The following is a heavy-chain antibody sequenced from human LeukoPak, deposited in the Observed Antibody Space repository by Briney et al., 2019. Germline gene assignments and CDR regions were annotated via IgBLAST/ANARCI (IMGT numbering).Heavy chain of an antibody. J-gene: IGHJ4*02. CDR3: WSTGTSTTDY. CDR2: IRSKTNNYAT. Sequence: GESLRLSCAASGFSFSGSAIHWVRQASGKGLEWIGRIRSKTNNYATVYIESVKGRFTISRDDAKNTAFLQMNSLKTEDTAVYYCWSTGTSTTDYWGQGTLVTVSS. CDR1: GFSFSGSA. V-gene: IGHV3-73*01. D-gene: IGHD1-7*01.